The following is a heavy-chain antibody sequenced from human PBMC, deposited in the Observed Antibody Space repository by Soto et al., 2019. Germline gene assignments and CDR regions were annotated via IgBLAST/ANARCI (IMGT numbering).Heavy chain of an antibody. J-gene: IGHJ4*02. Sequence: ASVKVSCKVSGYTLTELSMHWVRQAPGKGLEWMGGFDPEDGETIYAQKFQGRVTMTEDTSTDTAYMELSSLGSEDKAVYYCATDARYYDILTGYYTGTYWGQGTLVTVSS. D-gene: IGHD3-9*01. CDR3: ATDARYYDILTGYYTGTY. CDR2: FDPEDGET. V-gene: IGHV1-24*01. CDR1: GYTLTELS.